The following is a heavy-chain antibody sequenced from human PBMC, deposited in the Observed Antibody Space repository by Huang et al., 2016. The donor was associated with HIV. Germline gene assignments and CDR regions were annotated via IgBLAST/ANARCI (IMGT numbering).Heavy chain of an antibody. D-gene: IGHD6-13*01. Sequence: QLQLQESGSGLVKPSQTLSLTCAVSGGSISSGAYSWSWIRQPPGKGLEWIGYIYHSGSTYYNPSLKSRVTISVDRSKNQFSLKLSSVTAADTAVYYWARDLAAAGTGAFDIWGQGTMVTVSS. CDR2: IYHSGST. J-gene: IGHJ3*02. V-gene: IGHV4-30-2*01. CDR3: ARDLAAAGTGAFDI. CDR1: GGSISSGAYS.